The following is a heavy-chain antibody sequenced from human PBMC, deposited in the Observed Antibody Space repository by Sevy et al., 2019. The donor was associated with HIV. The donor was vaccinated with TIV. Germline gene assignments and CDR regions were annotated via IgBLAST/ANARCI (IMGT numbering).Heavy chain of an antibody. CDR1: DYLSTGYY. D-gene: IGHD3-3*01. J-gene: IGHJ4*02. V-gene: IGHV4-38-2*01. Sequence: SETLSLICAVSDYLSTGYYWGWIRQPPGKGLEWIGSFYHSGSTYYNPSLKSRVTMSVDTSKNQFSLKLNSVTAADTAVYYCARLNAESEPLIDYWGQGTLVTVSS. CDR2: FYHSGST. CDR3: ARLNAESEPLIDY.